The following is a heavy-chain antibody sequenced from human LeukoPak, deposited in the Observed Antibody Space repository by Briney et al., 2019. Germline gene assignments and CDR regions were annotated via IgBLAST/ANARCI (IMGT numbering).Heavy chain of an antibody. CDR1: GGSFSGYY. Sequence: SETLSLTCAVYGGSFSGYYWSWIRQPPGKGLEWIEEINHSGSTNYNPSLKSRVTISVDTSKNQFSLKLSSVTAADTAVYYCARWHCSSTSCQGNFDYWGQGTLVTVSS. D-gene: IGHD2-2*01. V-gene: IGHV4-34*01. CDR3: ARWHCSSTSCQGNFDY. J-gene: IGHJ4*02. CDR2: INHSGST.